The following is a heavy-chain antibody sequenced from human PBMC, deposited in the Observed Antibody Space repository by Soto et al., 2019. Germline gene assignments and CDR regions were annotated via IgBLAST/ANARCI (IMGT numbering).Heavy chain of an antibody. CDR2: IYQSGVT. CDR1: GDSYSISTYS. J-gene: IGHJ1*01. Sequence: SENLSLTCNMSGDSYSISTYSWSWIRQPPGKALQWIGFIYQSGVTSYNPSLASRVSISLDRSNNQCSLKLKSVTAADTAVYFGAGMPYTHGLLLAPWGRRTLVTVSS. CDR3: AGMPYTHGLLLAP. V-gene: IGHV4-30-2*01. D-gene: IGHD2-2*02.